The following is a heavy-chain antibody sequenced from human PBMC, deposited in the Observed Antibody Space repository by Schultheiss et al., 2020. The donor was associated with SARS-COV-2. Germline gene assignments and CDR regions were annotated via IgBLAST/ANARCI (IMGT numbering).Heavy chain of an antibody. CDR1: GGTFSSYT. CDR2: IIPILGIA. Sequence: SVKVSCKASGGTFSSYTISWVRQAPGQGLELMGRIIPILGIANYAQKFQGRVTITADKSTSTAYMELSSLRSEDTAVYYCAALGSSSNWGQGTLVTVSS. D-gene: IGHD6-6*01. CDR3: AALGSSSN. J-gene: IGHJ4*02. V-gene: IGHV1-69*02.